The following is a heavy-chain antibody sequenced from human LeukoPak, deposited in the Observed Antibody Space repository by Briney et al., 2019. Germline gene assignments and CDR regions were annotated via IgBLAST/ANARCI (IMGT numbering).Heavy chain of an antibody. CDR1: GFTFSSYG. CDR3: ATIDY. V-gene: IGHV3-66*01. CDR2: IYSGGST. Sequence: GGTLRLSCAASGFTFSSYGMSWVRQAPGKGLEWVSVIYSGGSTYYADSVKGRFTISRDNSKNTLYLQMNSLRAEDTAVYYCATIDYWGQGTLVTVSS. J-gene: IGHJ4*02.